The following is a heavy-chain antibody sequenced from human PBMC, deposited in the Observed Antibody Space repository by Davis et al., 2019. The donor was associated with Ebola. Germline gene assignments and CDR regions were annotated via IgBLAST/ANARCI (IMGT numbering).Heavy chain of an antibody. J-gene: IGHJ4*02. V-gene: IGHV3-48*02. CDR1: GFTFSGYS. Sequence: GGSLRLSCAASGFTFSGYSMNWVRQAPGKGLEWLSYISSSSITTHYADSVKGRFTISRDNAKNSLYLQMNSLRDEDTAVFYCARLSPPFSDWGQGTLVTVSS. CDR2: ISSSSITT. CDR3: ARLSPPFSD.